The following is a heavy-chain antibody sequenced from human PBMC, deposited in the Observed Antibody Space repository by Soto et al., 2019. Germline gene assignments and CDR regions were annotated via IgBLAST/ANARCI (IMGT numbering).Heavy chain of an antibody. CDR3: ARGIEGGYQGRYYYGMGV. J-gene: IGHJ6*02. V-gene: IGHV4-61*01. D-gene: IGHD2-2*01. CDR2: IHYSGST. CDR1: GGSVSSGSYY. Sequence: QVQLQESGPGLVKPSETLSLTCTVSGGSVSSGSYYWSWLRQPPGKALEWIGYIHYSGSTNYNPSLKSRATKSVDTSKNQFSLKLSSVTAADPAVYYCARGIEGGYQGRYYYGMGVWGQGTTVTVSS.